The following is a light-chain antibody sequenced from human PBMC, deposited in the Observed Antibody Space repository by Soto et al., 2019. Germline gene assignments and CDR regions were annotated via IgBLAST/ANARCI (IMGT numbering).Light chain of an antibody. CDR3: SSYAGSNTLV. J-gene: IGLJ2*01. CDR1: SGDIGSYNF. Sequence: QSALTQPASVSGSPGQSITISCTGTSGDIGSYNFVSWYQQHPGKAPKLMISEVNKRPSGVPDRFSGSKSGNTASLTVSGLQAEDEADYYCSSYAGSNTLVFGGGTQLTVL. CDR2: EVN. V-gene: IGLV2-8*01.